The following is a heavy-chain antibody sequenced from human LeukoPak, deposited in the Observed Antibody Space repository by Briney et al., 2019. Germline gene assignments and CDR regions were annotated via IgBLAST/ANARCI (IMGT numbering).Heavy chain of an antibody. J-gene: IGHJ3*02. CDR3: ASTLVVVITGADAFDI. Sequence: SETLSLTCAVYGGSFSGSYWSWIRQPPGKGLEWIGSIYHSGSTYYNPSLKSRVTISVDTSKNQFSLKLSSVTAADTAVYYCASTLVVVITGADAFDIWGQGTMVTVSS. D-gene: IGHD3-22*01. CDR2: IYHSGST. CDR1: GGSFSGSY. V-gene: IGHV4-34*01.